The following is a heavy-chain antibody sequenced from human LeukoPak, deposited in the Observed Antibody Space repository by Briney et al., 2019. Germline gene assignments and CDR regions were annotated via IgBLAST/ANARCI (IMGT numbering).Heavy chain of an antibody. CDR3: ARAAYSSSWPNYYFYYYMDV. CDR1: GFSFSNYW. J-gene: IGHJ6*03. V-gene: IGHV3-74*01. CDR2: INSDEINT. Sequence: GGSLRLSCAASGFSFSNYWMHWVRQVPGKGLEWASRINSDEINTSYADSVKGRFTISRDNAKNTLYLQMNSLRAEDTAVYYCARAAYSSSWPNYYFYYYMDVWGKGTTVTVSS. D-gene: IGHD6-13*01.